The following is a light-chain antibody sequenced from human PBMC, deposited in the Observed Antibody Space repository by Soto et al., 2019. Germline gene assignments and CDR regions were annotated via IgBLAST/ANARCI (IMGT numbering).Light chain of an antibody. CDR1: QDIGSW. J-gene: IGKJ5*01. V-gene: IGKV1-12*01. CDR3: QQGDSFPIT. CDR2: AAS. Sequence: DIQMTQSPSSVSASVGDRVTITCRASQDIGSWLAWYQQKPGKAPDFLIYAASSLQSGVPSRFYGSGSGTDFTLTISSLQPEDFATYYCQQGDSFPITFGQGTRLEIK.